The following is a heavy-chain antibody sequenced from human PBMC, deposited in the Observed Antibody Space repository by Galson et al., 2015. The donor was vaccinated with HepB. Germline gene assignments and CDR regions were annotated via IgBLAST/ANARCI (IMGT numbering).Heavy chain of an antibody. Sequence: SLRLSCAASGITFSLYSMNWVRQAPGKGLEWISYITTSGTTVTYADSVKGRFTVSRDNAKNSVFLHMNSLRAEDTAVYYCARRYGDYEGSYEYWGQGTVVTASS. CDR3: ARRYGDYEGSYEY. D-gene: IGHD4-17*01. CDR1: GITFSLYS. V-gene: IGHV3-48*01. CDR2: ITTSGTTV. J-gene: IGHJ4*02.